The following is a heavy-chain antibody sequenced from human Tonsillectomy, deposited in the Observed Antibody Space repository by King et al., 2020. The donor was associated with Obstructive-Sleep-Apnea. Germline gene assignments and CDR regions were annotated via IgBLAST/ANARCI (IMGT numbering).Heavy chain of an antibody. CDR2: IYYSGST. CDR3: ARDQGITMIVVVPKAGWFDP. V-gene: IGHV4-39*07. D-gene: IGHD3-22*01. CDR1: GGSISSSSYY. Sequence: LQLQESGPGLVKPSETLSLTCTVSGGSISSSSYYWGWIRPPPGKGLEWIGSIYYSGSTYYNPSLKSRVTISVDTSKNQFSLKLSSVTAADTAVYYCARDQGITMIVVVPKAGWFDPWGQGTLVTVSS. J-gene: IGHJ5*02.